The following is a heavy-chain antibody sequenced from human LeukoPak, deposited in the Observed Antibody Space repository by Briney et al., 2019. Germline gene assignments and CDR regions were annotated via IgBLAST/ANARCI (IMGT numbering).Heavy chain of an antibody. D-gene: IGHD6-25*01. CDR1: GFTFRSYA. Sequence: GGSLRLSCAASGFTFRSYAMQWVRQAPGKGLEWVSSISGGSSYIDYADSVKGRFTISRDNAKNSLYLQMNSLRAEDTAVYYCASVSGRRDFDYWGQGTLVTVSS. CDR3: ASVSGRRDFDY. J-gene: IGHJ4*02. V-gene: IGHV3-21*01. CDR2: ISGGSSYI.